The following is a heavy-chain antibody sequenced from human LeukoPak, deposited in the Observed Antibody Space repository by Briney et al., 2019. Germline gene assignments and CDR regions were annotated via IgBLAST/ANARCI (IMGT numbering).Heavy chain of an antibody. CDR3: ARVTGNNWFDP. CDR1: GFTFDDYA. J-gene: IGHJ5*02. CDR2: ISWNSGSI. D-gene: IGHD1-20*01. Sequence: GRSLRLSCAASGFTFDDYAMHWVRQAPGEDLEWVSGISWNSGSIVYADSVKGRFTISRDNAKNSLYLQMNSLRAEDTAFYYCARVTGNNWFDPWGQGTLVTVSS. V-gene: IGHV3-9*01.